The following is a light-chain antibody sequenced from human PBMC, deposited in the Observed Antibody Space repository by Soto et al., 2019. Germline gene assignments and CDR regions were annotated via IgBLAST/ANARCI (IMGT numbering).Light chain of an antibody. CDR2: AAS. CDR1: QSVSSSY. J-gene: IGKJ1*01. Sequence: EIVLTQSPGTLSLSPGERATLSCRASQSVSSSYLSWYQQTPGHGPMLLIYAASSRATGIPDWCRGRGSGTDFTLTISRLEPEYFVLYYCQQYAGSPKTFGQGTKVEIK. CDR3: QQYAGSPKT. V-gene: IGKV3-20*01.